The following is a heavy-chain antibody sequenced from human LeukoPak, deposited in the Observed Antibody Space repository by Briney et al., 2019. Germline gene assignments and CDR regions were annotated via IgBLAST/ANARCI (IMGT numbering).Heavy chain of an antibody. CDR1: GFTFSSYE. CDR3: AELGITMIRGV. J-gene: IGHJ6*04. D-gene: IGHD3-22*01. CDR2: ISSSGSTI. V-gene: IGHV3-48*03. Sequence: GGSLRLSCAASGFTFSSYEMNWVRQAPGKGLEWVSYISSSGSTIYCADSVKGRFTISRDNAKNSLYLQMNSLRAEDTAVYYCAELGITMIRGVWGKGTTVTISS.